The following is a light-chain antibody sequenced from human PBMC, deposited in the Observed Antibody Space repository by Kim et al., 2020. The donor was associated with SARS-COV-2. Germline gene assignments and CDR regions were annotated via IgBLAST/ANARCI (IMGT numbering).Light chain of an antibody. CDR2: SAS. CDR3: QQSYSMPYT. Sequence: DIQMTQSPSSLSAFVGDRATISCRASHNISIFVNWYQQIPGKAPKLLIYSASNLQDGVPSRFTGSGSGTDFTLTISSLQPEDFATFFCQQSYSMPYTFGRGTKLEIK. CDR1: HNISIF. V-gene: IGKV1-39*01. J-gene: IGKJ2*01.